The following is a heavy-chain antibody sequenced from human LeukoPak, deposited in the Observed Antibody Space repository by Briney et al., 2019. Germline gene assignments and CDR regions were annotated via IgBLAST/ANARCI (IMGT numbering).Heavy chain of an antibody. CDR1: GGSISSGGYY. J-gene: IGHJ4*02. CDR2: IYYSGST. CDR3: ARAGGSGYYTSDFFDY. D-gene: IGHD3-3*01. Sequence: PSETLSLTCTVSGGSISSGGYYWSWIRQHPGKVLEWIGYIYYSGSTYYNPSLKSRVALSVDTSKNQFSLKLSSVTAADAAVYYCARAGGSGYYTSDFFDYWGQGTLVTVSS. V-gene: IGHV4-31*03.